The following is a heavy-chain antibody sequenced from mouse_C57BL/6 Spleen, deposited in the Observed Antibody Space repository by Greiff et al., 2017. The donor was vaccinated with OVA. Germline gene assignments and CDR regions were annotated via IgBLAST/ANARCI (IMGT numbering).Heavy chain of an antibody. CDR3: AQTAQASAWCAY. CDR1: GYTFTSYW. D-gene: IGHD3-2*02. V-gene: IGHV1-52*01. J-gene: IGHJ3*01. Sequence: QVQLQQPGAELVRPGSSVKLSCKASGYTFTSYWMHWVKQRPIQGLEWIGNIDPSDSETHYNQKFKDKATLTVDKSSSTAYMQLSSLTSEGSAVYYCAQTAQASAWCAYWGQGTLVTVSA. CDR2: IDPSDSET.